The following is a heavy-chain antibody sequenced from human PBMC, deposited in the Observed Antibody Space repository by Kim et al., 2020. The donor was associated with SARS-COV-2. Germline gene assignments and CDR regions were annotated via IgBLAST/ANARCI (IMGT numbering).Heavy chain of an antibody. V-gene: IGHV3-64D*06. Sequence: GGSLRLSCSASGFTFSSYAMHWVRQAPGKGLEYVSAISSNGGSTYYADSVKGRFTISRDNSKNTLYLQMSSLRAEDTAVYYCVKWRYDSSGYYGSYFDYWGQGTLVTVSS. CDR1: GFTFSSYA. D-gene: IGHD3-22*01. CDR3: VKWRYDSSGYYGSYFDY. CDR2: ISSNGGST. J-gene: IGHJ4*02.